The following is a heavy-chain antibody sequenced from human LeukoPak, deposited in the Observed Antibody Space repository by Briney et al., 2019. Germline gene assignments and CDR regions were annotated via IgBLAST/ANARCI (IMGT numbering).Heavy chain of an antibody. CDR3: ATRVRTTVTTLNYYYYYMDV. J-gene: IGHJ6*03. CDR2: IIPIFGTA. D-gene: IGHD4-17*01. V-gene: IGHV1-69*05. CDR1: GGTFSSYA. Sequence: SVKVSCKASGGTFSSYAISWVRQAPGQGLEWMGGIIPIFGTANYAQRFQGRVTITTDESTSTAYMELSSLRSEDTAVYYCATRVRTTVTTLNYYYYYMDVWGKGTTVTVSS.